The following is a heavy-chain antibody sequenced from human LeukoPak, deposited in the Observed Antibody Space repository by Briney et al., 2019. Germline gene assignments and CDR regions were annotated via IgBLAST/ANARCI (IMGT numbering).Heavy chain of an antibody. CDR2: IYYSGST. CDR1: GGSISSYY. J-gene: IGHJ5*02. D-gene: IGHD4-23*01. Sequence: SETLSLTCTVSGGSISSYYWSWIRQPPGKGLEWIGYIYYSGSTNYNPSLKSRVTISVDTSKNQFSLKLSSVTAADTAVYYCARAYGGNSEGGGFDPWGQGTLVTVSS. V-gene: IGHV4-59*01. CDR3: ARAYGGNSEGGGFDP.